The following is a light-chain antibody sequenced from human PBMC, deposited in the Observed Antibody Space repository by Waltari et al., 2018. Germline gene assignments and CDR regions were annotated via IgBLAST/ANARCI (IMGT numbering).Light chain of an antibody. Sequence: DIQMTQSPSSLSASVGDRVTLTCRASQDISNSLAWYQQKPGKAPKLLLYAASTLEGGVPSRFSGSGSGTDYTLTISSLQPDDFATYYCQQYYSYPHFGGGTKVEIK. CDR2: AAS. J-gene: IGKJ4*01. CDR1: QDISNS. V-gene: IGKV1-NL1*01. CDR3: QQYYSYPH.